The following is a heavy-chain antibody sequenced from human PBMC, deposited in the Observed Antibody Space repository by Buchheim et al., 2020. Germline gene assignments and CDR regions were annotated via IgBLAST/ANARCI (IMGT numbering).Heavy chain of an antibody. J-gene: IGHJ6*02. CDR2: IIPIFGTA. Sequence: QVQLVQSGAEVKKPGSSVKVSCKASGGTFSSYAISWVRQAPGQGLEWMGGIIPIFGTANYAQKFQGRVTITADESTSTAYMELSSLRSEDTAVYYCARGRMEGDPGSWTRGPIGYYYYGMDVWGQGTT. CDR3: ARGRMEGDPGSWTRGPIGYYYYGMDV. CDR1: GGTFSSYA. V-gene: IGHV1-69*01. D-gene: IGHD3/OR15-3a*01.